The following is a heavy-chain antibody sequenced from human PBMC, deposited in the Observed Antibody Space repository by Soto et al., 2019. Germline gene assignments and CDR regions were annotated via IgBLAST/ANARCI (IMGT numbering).Heavy chain of an antibody. Sequence: ASVKVSCKASGYTFTRYTMNWVRQAPGQRLEWMGWINPDNGNTKSSQKFQDRVIITRDTSASTAYMDLSSLRADDAAVYYCAASESYHKAAYWGQGTLVTVSS. V-gene: IGHV1-3*01. CDR2: INPDNGNT. CDR3: AASESYHKAAY. CDR1: GYTFTRYT. J-gene: IGHJ4*02. D-gene: IGHD3-10*01.